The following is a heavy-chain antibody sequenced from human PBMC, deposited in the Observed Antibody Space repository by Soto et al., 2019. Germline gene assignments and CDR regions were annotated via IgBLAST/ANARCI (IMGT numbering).Heavy chain of an antibody. CDR3: ARTLAYCSSTSCQKPYYYYMDV. V-gene: IGHV1-8*01. D-gene: IGHD2-2*01. CDR1: GYTFTSSD. CDR2: MNPNSGNT. Sequence: ASVKVSCKASGYTFTSSDINWVRQATGQGLEWMGWMNPNSGNTGSAQKFQGRVTMTRSTSISTAYMELSGLRSDDTAVYYCARTLAYCSSTSCQKPYYYYMDVWGTGTTVTVSS. J-gene: IGHJ6*03.